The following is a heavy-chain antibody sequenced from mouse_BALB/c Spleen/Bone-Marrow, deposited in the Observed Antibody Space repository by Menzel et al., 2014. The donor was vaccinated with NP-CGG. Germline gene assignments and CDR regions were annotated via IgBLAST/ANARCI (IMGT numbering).Heavy chain of an antibody. CDR1: GDSITSGY. CDR2: ISYSGNT. D-gene: IGHD1-2*01. CDR3: TRDYYGS. J-gene: IGHJ2*01. Sequence: EVKLQESGPSLVKPSQTLSLTCSVTGDSITSGYWNWIRKFPGNKLEYMGYISYSGNTYYNPSLISRISITRDTSKNQSYLQLNSVTTEDTATYYCTRDYYGSWGQGTPLTVSS. V-gene: IGHV3-8*02.